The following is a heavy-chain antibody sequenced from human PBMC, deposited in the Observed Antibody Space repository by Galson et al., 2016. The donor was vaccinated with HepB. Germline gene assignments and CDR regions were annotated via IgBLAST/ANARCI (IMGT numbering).Heavy chain of an antibody. V-gene: IGHV3-30*03. D-gene: IGHD2-15*01. CDR2: ILYDASDK. CDR3: TRNQGSGGGSCYDN. J-gene: IGHJ4*02. CDR1: GFTFSWFG. Sequence: SLRLSCAASGFTFSWFGMHWVRQAPGKGLEWVAAISYDGVAVILYDASDKYYADSVKGRFTISRDKSQNTLCLQMNSLRAEDTALYYCTRNQGSGGGSCYDNWGQGTLVTVSS.